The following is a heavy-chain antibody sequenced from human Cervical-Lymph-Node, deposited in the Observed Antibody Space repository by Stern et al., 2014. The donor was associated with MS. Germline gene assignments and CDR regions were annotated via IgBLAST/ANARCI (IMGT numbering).Heavy chain of an antibody. J-gene: IGHJ4*02. CDR2: RTNVGIT. CDR1: GLTVSRDY. V-gene: IGHV3-53*01. CDR3: ARDTSSPERSDW. Sequence: VQLVESGGGVIQPGGSLRLSCTASGLTVSRDYMTWVRQAPGKGLEWVSLRTNVGITFYTYSVKGRFTIARDDSKNTVYLHMTSLRAEDTAMYYCARDTSSPERSDWWGQGTLVTVSS. D-gene: IGHD1-1*01.